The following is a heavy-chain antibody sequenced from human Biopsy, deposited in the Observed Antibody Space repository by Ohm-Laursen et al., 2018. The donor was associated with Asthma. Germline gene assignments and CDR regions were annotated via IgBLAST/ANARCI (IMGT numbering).Heavy chain of an antibody. Sequence: GASVKVSCKSLGGTFNAYVIGWVRQAPGQGLEWMGGINSVFGTTTYPQKFQDRVTITADDSTTTVYMELSSLRSEDTAVYYCARKTGSCISRPCHSLDFWGQGTLVTVSS. J-gene: IGHJ4*02. D-gene: IGHD2-2*01. CDR1: GGTFNAYV. CDR3: ARKTGSCISRPCHSLDF. CDR2: INSVFGTT. V-gene: IGHV1-69*13.